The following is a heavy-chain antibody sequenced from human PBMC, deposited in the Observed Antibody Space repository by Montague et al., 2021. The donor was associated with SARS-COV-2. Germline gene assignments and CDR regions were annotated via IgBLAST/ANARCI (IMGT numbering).Heavy chain of an antibody. Sequence: SLRLSCAASGFTFNNYNMNWVRQAPGKGLEWVSYISPSSGSIYYTDSVKGRFTISRDNAKNSLYLQMNSLRDEDTAVYYCARDRPLVRGIFPYSYGMDVWGQGTTVTVSS. CDR1: GFTFNNYN. CDR3: ARDRPLVRGIFPYSYGMDV. D-gene: IGHD3-10*01. CDR2: ISPSSGSI. J-gene: IGHJ6*02. V-gene: IGHV3-48*02.